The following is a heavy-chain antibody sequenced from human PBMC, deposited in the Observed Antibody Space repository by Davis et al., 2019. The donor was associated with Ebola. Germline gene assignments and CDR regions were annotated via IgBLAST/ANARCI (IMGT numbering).Heavy chain of an antibody. J-gene: IGHJ3*02. D-gene: IGHD4-17*01. CDR1: GFSVSDKY. CDR3: AKDNYAVTIMVGAFDI. Sequence: PGGSLRLSCAASGFSVSDKYMSWVRQAPGKGLEWVSVIYTDGRMYHADSVKGRFTISRDNSKNTVYLQMHSLRVEDTAIYYCAKDNYAVTIMVGAFDIWGQGTVVTVSS. CDR2: IYTDGRM. V-gene: IGHV3-53*01.